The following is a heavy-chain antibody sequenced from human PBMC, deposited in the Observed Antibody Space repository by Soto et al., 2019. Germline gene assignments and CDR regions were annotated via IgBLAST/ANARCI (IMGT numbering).Heavy chain of an antibody. V-gene: IGHV3-7*03. D-gene: IGHD6-13*01. CDR3: ASDYSSSWYTNCFDL. CDR2: IKQDGSEK. Sequence: GGSLRLSCAASGFTFSSYWMSWVRQAPGKGLEWVANIKQDGSEKYYVDSVRGRFTISRDNAKNSLYLQMNSLRAEDTAVYYCASDYSSSWYTNCFDLWGQGTLVTVSS. J-gene: IGHJ5*02. CDR1: GFTFSSYW.